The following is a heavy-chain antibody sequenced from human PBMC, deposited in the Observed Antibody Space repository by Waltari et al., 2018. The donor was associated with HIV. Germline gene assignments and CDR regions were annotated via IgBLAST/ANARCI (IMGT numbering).Heavy chain of an antibody. CDR2: INTKTGHP. CDR1: GYLFTTYA. J-gene: IGHJ5*02. V-gene: IGHV7-4-1*02. Sequence: QVQLVQSGSELKKPGASVKVSCKASGYLFTTYAMNWVRQAPGQGLEWMGWINTKTGHPTYAQGFTGRFLFSLDTSVSTAYLQISSLKTEDTAVYYCAKTYCSSSTCIKGIDGNWFDPWGQGTLVTVSS. CDR3: AKTYCSSSTCIKGIDGNWFDP. D-gene: IGHD2-2*01.